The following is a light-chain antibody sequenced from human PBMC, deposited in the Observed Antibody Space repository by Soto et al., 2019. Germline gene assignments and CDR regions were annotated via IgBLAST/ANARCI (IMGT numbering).Light chain of an antibody. CDR2: GAS. CDR3: QQHNNWPPWT. CDR1: QSVSSN. J-gene: IGKJ1*01. V-gene: IGKV3-15*01. Sequence: EIVMTQSPATLSVSPGERATLSCRASQSVSSNLAWYQQKPGQAPRLLMYGASTMATGIPDRFSGSGSGTGFTLTISGLQSEDFAVYYCQQHNNWPPWTFGRGTKVDIK.